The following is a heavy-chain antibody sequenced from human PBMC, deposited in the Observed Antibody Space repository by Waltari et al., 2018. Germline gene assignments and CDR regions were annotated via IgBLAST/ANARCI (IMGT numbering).Heavy chain of an antibody. J-gene: IGHJ5*02. D-gene: IGHD2-21*02. Sequence: EVDLVESGGGLVKPGGSLRLSCAASGFTFNSSTIHWVRQAPGKGLEWVSSISSQSSYIYYADSVKGRFTIFRDNAKNSLYLQMSSLRVDDTAVYYCVREVVGTDNWFDPWGQGTLVTVSS. CDR3: VREVVGTDNWFDP. V-gene: IGHV3-21*01. CDR1: GFTFNSST. CDR2: ISSQSSYI.